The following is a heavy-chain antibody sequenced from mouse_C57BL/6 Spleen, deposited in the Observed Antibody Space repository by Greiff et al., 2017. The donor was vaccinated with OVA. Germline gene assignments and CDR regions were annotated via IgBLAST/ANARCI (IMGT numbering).Heavy chain of an antibody. J-gene: IGHJ4*01. CDR2: INPNNGGT. CDR3: ARWGVVAYYYAMDY. V-gene: IGHV1-22*01. CDR1: GYTFTDYN. D-gene: IGHD1-1*01. Sequence: EVQLQQSGPELVKPGASVKMSCKASGYTFTDYNMHWVKQSHGKSLEWIGYINPNNGGTSYNQKFKGKATLTVNKSSSTAYMELRSLTSEDSAVYYCARWGVVAYYYAMDYWGQGTSVTVSS.